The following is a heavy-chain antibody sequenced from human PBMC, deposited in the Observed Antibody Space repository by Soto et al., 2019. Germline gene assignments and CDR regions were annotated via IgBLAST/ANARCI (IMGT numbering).Heavy chain of an antibody. V-gene: IGHV3-7*01. CDR1: GFTFSSYW. CDR2: IKKDGSEK. J-gene: IGHJ3*02. Sequence: GGSLRLSCAASGFTFSSYWMSWVRQAPGKGLEWVANIKKDGSEKYYVDSGQGRFTISKDNAKNSLYLQRNSLRAEATAVYYCARRSGWVAPNDAFDIWGQGTMVTVSS. D-gene: IGHD2-15*01. CDR3: ARRSGWVAPNDAFDI.